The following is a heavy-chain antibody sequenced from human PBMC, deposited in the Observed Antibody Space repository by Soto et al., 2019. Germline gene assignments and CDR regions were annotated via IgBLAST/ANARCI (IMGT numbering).Heavy chain of an antibody. CDR1: GYSFSNYW. J-gene: IGHJ6*02. CDR3: ARSRVSGYSYGTSAMDV. Sequence: GESLKISCKGSGYSFSNYWIGWVRQMPGKGLEWMGIIYPGDSDTRYSPSFQGQVTMSADKSISTAYLQWSSLKASDTAMYYCARSRVSGYSYGTSAMDVWGQGTTVTVSS. V-gene: IGHV5-51*01. D-gene: IGHD5-18*01. CDR2: IYPGDSDT.